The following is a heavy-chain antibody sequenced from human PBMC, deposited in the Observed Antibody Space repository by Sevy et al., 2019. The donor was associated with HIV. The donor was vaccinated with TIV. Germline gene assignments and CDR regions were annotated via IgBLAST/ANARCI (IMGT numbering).Heavy chain of an antibody. D-gene: IGHD1-26*01. CDR3: ARDEVGGSYWEFDY. CDR1: GSTFSSYS. Sequence: GGSLRLSCAASGSTFSSYSMNWVRQAPGKGLEWVSSISTSSSYIYYADSVKGRFTIPRDNAKNSLYLQMNSLRAEDTAVYYCARDEVGGSYWEFDYWGQGTLVTVSS. CDR2: ISTSSSYI. V-gene: IGHV3-21*01. J-gene: IGHJ4*02.